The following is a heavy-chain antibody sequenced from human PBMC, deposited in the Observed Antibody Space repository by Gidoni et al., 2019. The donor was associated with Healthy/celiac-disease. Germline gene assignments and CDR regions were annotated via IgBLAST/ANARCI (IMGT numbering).Heavy chain of an antibody. D-gene: IGHD3-3*01. CDR1: GFTFSSYG. V-gene: IGHV3-33*01. CDR2: IWYDGSNK. CDR3: ARDVGGPHYDFWSGLLSYYGMDV. Sequence: QVQLVASGGGVVQPGRSLRLSCAAPGFTFSSYGMHWVRPAPGKGLEWVAVIWYDGSNKYYADSVKGRFTISRDNSKNTLYLQMNSLRAEDTAVYYCARDVGGPHYDFWSGLLSYYGMDVWGQGTTVTVSS. J-gene: IGHJ6*02.